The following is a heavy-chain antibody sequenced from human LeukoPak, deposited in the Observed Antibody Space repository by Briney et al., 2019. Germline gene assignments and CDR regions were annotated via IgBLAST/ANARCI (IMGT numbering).Heavy chain of an antibody. D-gene: IGHD6-19*01. V-gene: IGHV4-38-2*02. CDR1: GYSISSGYY. J-gene: IGHJ6*03. CDR3: ARASGYSSGWLGGAGYYYYYYMDV. CDR2: SYYSGST. Sequence: SETLSLTCTVSGYSISSGYYWGWIRQPPGKGLEWIGRSYYSGSTYYNPSLKSRVTISVDTSKNQFSLKLRSVTAADTAVYYCARASGYSSGWLGGAGYYYYYYMDVWGKGTTVTISS.